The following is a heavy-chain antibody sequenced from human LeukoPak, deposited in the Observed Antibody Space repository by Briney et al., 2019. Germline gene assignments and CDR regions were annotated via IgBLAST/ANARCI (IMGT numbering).Heavy chain of an antibody. J-gene: IGHJ4*02. CDR3: AKDGVTTQYYFDY. CDR2: IIDSGDSS. V-gene: IGHV3-23*01. D-gene: IGHD4-17*01. Sequence: GGSLRLSCSASGFTFSSYAMSWVRQAPRKRLDWVSSIIDSGDSSAYADSVKGRFIISRDNSNNMLYLQMNSLRAEDTAVYYCAKDGVTTQYYFDYWGQGTLVTVSS. CDR1: GFTFSSYA.